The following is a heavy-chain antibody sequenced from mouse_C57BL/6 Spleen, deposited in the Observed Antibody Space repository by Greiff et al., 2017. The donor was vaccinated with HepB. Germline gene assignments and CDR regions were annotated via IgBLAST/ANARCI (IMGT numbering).Heavy chain of an antibody. CDR3: ASPYGNYVGWYFDV. Sequence: EVKLVESGGGLVQPGGSLSLSCAASGFTFTDYYMSWVRQPPGKALEWLGFIRNKANGYTTEYSASVKGRFTISRDNSQSILYLQMNALRAEDSATYYCASPYGNYVGWYFDVWGTGTTVTVSS. J-gene: IGHJ1*03. CDR2: IRNKANGYTT. D-gene: IGHD2-1*01. CDR1: GFTFTDYY. V-gene: IGHV7-3*01.